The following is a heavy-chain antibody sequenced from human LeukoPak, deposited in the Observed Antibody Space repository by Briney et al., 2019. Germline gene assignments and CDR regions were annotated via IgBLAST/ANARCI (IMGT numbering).Heavy chain of an antibody. D-gene: IGHD1-26*01. CDR1: GFTFSSYA. CDR2: ISSNGGST. V-gene: IGHV3-64*01. J-gene: IGHJ3*02. CDR3: ARGQVGAVNDAFDI. Sequence: GGSLRLSCAASGFTFSSYAMHWGRQAPGKGLEYVSAISSNGGSTYYANSVKGRFTISRENSKNTLYLQMGSLRAEDMAVYYCARGQVGAVNDAFDIWGQGTMVTVSS.